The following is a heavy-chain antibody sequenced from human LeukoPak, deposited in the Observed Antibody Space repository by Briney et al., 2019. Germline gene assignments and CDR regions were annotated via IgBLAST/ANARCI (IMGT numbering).Heavy chain of an antibody. J-gene: IGHJ4*02. CDR3: ARQWFGEQRAY. CDR1: GLTFISYA. Sequence: GGSLRLSCAASGLTFISYAMSWVRQTPGKGLEWVSTISDAGGDTYYADSVRGRFTISRDNAKNTCYLQMNGLRVEDTAVYYCARQWFGEQRAYWGQGTLVTVSS. D-gene: IGHD3-10*01. CDR2: ISDAGGDT. V-gene: IGHV3-23*01.